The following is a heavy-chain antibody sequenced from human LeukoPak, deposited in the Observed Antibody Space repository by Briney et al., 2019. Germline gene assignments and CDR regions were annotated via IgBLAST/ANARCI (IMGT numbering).Heavy chain of an antibody. CDR2: INHSGST. CDR1: GGSFSGYY. Sequence: TETLSLTCAVYGGSFSGYYWSWIRQPPGKGLEWIGEINHSGSTNYNPSLKSRVTISVDRSKNQFSLKLSSVTAADTAVYYCARATVRGVILFDPWGQGTLVTVSS. V-gene: IGHV4-34*01. D-gene: IGHD3-10*01. J-gene: IGHJ5*02. CDR3: ARATVRGVILFDP.